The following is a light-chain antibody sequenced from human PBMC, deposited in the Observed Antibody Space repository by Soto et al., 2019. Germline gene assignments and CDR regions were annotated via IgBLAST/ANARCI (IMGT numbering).Light chain of an antibody. V-gene: IGKV3-20*01. J-gene: IGKJ4*01. Sequence: EIVLTQSPGTLSLSPGERATLSCRASQSVSISYLAWYQQKPGQAPRLLIYGASSRATGIPDRFSGSGSGTDFTLTISRLEPEDFEVYYCQQYGSSPLTFGGGTKVEIK. CDR2: GAS. CDR1: QSVSISY. CDR3: QQYGSSPLT.